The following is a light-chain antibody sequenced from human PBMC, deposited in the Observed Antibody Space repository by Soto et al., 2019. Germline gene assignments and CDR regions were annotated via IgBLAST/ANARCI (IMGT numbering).Light chain of an antibody. J-gene: IGLJ2*01. CDR3: QVWDSSSDHPGVV. Sequence: SYELTQPPSVSVAPGKTARITCGGNNIGSKSVHWYQQKPGQAPVLVIYYDSDRPSGIPERFSGSNSGNTATLTISRVEAGDEADYYCQVWDSSSDHPGVVFGGGTQLTV. CDR2: YDS. V-gene: IGLV3-21*04. CDR1: NIGSKS.